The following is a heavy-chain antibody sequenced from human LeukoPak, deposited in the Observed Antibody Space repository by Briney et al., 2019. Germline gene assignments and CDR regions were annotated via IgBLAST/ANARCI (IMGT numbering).Heavy chain of an antibody. CDR3: AGRVGATWVDY. CDR2: ISSSSSTM. V-gene: IGHV3-48*04. J-gene: IGHJ4*02. Sequence: GGSLRLSCAASGFTFSDNSMNWVRQAPGKGLEWLSYISSSSSTMYYADSVKGRFTISRDNAKNSLCLQMNSLRAEDTAVYYCAGRVGATWVDYWGQGTLVTVSS. CDR1: GFTFSDNS. D-gene: IGHD1-26*01.